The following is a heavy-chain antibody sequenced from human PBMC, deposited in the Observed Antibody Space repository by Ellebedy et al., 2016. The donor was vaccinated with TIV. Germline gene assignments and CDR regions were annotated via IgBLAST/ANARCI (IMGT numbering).Heavy chain of an antibody. V-gene: IGHV3-21*01. CDR3: AAAAGAGDDAFDI. Sequence: GESLKISCAASGFTFSSYSMNWVRQAPGKGLEWVSSISSSSSYIYYADSVKGRFTISRDNAKNSLYLQMNSLRAEDTAVYYCAAAAGAGDDAFDIWGQGTMVTVSS. CDR1: GFTFSSYS. D-gene: IGHD6-13*01. J-gene: IGHJ3*02. CDR2: ISSSSSYI.